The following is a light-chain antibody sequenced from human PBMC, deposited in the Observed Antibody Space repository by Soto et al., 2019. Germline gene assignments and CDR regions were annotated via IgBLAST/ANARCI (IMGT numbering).Light chain of an antibody. Sequence: DIVMTQSPDSLAVSLGERATINCKSSQSVLSSSNNRYYLAWYQQKPGQPPKLLIYWASTRESGVPDRFSGSGSGTDFTLTITSLQAEDVAVYYCQQYSGTPPGFTFGPGTKVDIK. CDR1: QSVLSSSNNRYY. CDR3: QQYSGTPPGFT. CDR2: WAS. V-gene: IGKV4-1*01. J-gene: IGKJ3*01.